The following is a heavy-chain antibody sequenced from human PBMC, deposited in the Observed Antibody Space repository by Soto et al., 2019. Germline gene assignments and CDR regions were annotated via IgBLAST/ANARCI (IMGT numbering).Heavy chain of an antibody. CDR1: GFTFSSYA. Sequence: QVQLVESGGGVVQPGRSLRLSCAASGFTFSSYAMHWVRQAPGKGLEWVAVISYDGSNKYYADSVKGRFTISRDNSKNKLYLQMNSLRAEDTAVYYCARDSSYLKRSSSWFFDYWGQGTLVTVSS. CDR2: ISYDGSNK. J-gene: IGHJ4*02. D-gene: IGHD6-13*01. CDR3: ARDSSYLKRSSSWFFDY. V-gene: IGHV3-30-3*01.